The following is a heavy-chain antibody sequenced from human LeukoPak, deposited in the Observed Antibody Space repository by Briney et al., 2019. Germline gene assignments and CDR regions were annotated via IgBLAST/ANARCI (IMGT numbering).Heavy chain of an antibody. V-gene: IGHV1-46*01. CDR2: IDPSSGNT. CDR1: GYALTNFY. CDR3: ATYPGPTIQGSFDY. D-gene: IGHD5-18*01. Sequence: ASAKVSCKASGYALTNFYMSWVRQAPGQGPEWVGAIDPSSGNTQFAPKFEGRVTVTTDTSTSTVYMEMSSLRSDDTAMYYCATYPGPTIQGSFDYWGQGTLVTVSS. J-gene: IGHJ4*02.